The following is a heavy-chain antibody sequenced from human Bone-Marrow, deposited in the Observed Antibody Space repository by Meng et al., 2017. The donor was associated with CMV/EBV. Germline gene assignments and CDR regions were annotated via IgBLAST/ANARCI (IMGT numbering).Heavy chain of an antibody. J-gene: IGHJ4*02. CDR2: IWYDGSNK. D-gene: IGHD3-3*01. CDR1: GFTFSTYG. V-gene: IGHV3-33*06. CDR3: AKGRRGSEWTVDC. Sequence: GESLKISCAASGFTFSTYGMHWVRQAPGKGLEWVAVIWYDGSNKYYADSVRGRFTVSRDNSKNTLFLQMNSLRAEDTAVYYCAKGRRGSEWTVDCWGQGALVTVSS.